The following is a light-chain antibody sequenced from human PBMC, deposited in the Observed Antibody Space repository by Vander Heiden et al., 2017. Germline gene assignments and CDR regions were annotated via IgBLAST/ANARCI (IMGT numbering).Light chain of an antibody. CDR1: QSISSY. V-gene: IGKV1-39*01. CDR2: AAS. Sequence: IQMTQPPSSLSSSVVDRVTITCRASQSISSYLNWYQQKPGKAPKLLIYAASSLQSGVPSRCSGSGSGTEFTLTISSLQPEDFATYYCQQSYSTLALTFGGGTKVEIK. CDR3: QQSYSTLALT. J-gene: IGKJ4*01.